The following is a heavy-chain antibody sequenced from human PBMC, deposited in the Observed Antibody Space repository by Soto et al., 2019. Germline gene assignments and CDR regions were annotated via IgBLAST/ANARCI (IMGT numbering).Heavy chain of an antibody. CDR3: ARMSRFPPPPLWFGDGYWFDP. D-gene: IGHD3-10*01. J-gene: IGHJ5*02. V-gene: IGHV4-34*01. CDR2: INHSGST. CDR1: GGSFSGYY. Sequence: QVQLQQWGAGLLKPSETLSLTCAVYGGSFSGYYWSWIRQPPGKGLEWIGEINHSGSTNYNPSLKSRVTISVNTSKNQFSLKLSSVTAADTAVYYCARMSRFPPPPLWFGDGYWFDPWGQGTLVTVSS.